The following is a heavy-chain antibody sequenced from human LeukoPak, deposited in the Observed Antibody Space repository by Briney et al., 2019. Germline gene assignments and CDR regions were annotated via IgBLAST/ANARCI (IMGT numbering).Heavy chain of an antibody. CDR1: GFTFSSYW. Sequence: PGGSLRLSCAASGFTFSSYWMTWVRQAPGKGLEWVANIKRDGSEKHYVDSVKGRFTISRDNAKNSMFLQMNSLRAEDTAVYYCARPLQAAMVLGFDYWGQGTLVTVSS. CDR2: IKRDGSEK. CDR3: ARPLQAAMVLGFDY. V-gene: IGHV3-7*03. J-gene: IGHJ4*02. D-gene: IGHD5-18*01.